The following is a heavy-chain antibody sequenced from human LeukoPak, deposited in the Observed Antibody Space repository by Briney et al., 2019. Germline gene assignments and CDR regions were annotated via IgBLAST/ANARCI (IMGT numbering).Heavy chain of an antibody. Sequence: GGSLRLSCAASGFTFSSYAMHWVRQAPGKGLEWVAVISYDGSNKYYADSVKGRFTISRDNSKNTLYLQMNSLRAEDTAVYYCARDERDFWSGYYPLALLGYYYMDVWGKGTTVTVFS. CDR1: GFTFSSYA. CDR2: ISYDGSNK. V-gene: IGHV3-30-3*01. CDR3: ARDERDFWSGYYPLALLGYYYMDV. D-gene: IGHD3-3*01. J-gene: IGHJ6*03.